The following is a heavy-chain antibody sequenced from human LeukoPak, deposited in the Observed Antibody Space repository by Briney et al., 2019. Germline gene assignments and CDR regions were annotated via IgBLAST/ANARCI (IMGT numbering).Heavy chain of an antibody. Sequence: SETLSLICTVSGGSISSYYWSWIRQPPGKGLEWIGYIYYSGSTNYNPSLKSRVTISVDTSKNQFSLKLSSVTAADTAVYYCARDTVVPQGGMDVWSQGTTVTVSS. D-gene: IGHD2-2*01. J-gene: IGHJ6*02. V-gene: IGHV4-59*01. CDR1: GGSISSYY. CDR3: ARDTVVPQGGMDV. CDR2: IYYSGST.